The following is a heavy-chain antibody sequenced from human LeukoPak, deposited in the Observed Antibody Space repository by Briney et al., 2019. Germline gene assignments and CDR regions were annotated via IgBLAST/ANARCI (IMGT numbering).Heavy chain of an antibody. CDR3: ARSITIFGWVILDAFDI. Sequence: GASVKVSCKPSGYTFTGYYMHWVRQAPGQGLEWLGWINPNSGGTNYAQKFQGRVTMTRDTSISTAYMELSRLRSDDTAVYYCARSITIFGWVILDAFDIWGQGTRVTVSS. CDR2: INPNSGGT. CDR1: GYTFTGYY. D-gene: IGHD3-3*01. V-gene: IGHV1-2*02. J-gene: IGHJ3*02.